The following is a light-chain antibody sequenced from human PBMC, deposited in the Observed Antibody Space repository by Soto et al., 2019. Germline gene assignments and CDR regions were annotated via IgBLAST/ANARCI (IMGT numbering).Light chain of an antibody. V-gene: IGLV2-14*01. Sequence: QSALTQPASVSGSPGQSITISCTGTSSDVGGYNYVSWHQHHPGKVPKLIIFEVRNRPSGVSNRFSGSKSGNTASLTISGRQAEDEADYYCSSYTSSSTVIFGGGTKLTVL. CDR3: SSYTSSSTVI. CDR2: EVR. CDR1: SSDVGGYNY. J-gene: IGLJ2*01.